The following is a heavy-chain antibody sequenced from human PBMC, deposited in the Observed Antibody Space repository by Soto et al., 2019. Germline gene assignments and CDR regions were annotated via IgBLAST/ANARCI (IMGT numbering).Heavy chain of an antibody. CDR1: GFTFSSYW. V-gene: IGHV3-74*01. D-gene: IGHD6-19*01. CDR3: ARDLKGSSGWYYFDY. Sequence: GGSLRLSCAASGFTFSSYWMHWVRQAPGKGLVWVSRINSDGSSTSYADSVKGRFTISRDNAKNTLYLQMNSLRAEDTAVYYCARDLKGSSGWYYFDYWGQGTLVTVSS. J-gene: IGHJ4*02. CDR2: INSDGSST.